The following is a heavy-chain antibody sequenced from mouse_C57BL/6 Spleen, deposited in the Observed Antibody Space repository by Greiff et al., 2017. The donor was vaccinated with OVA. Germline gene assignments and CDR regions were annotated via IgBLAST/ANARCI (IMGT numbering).Heavy chain of an antibody. Sequence: EVQLQQSGPELVKPGASVKIPCKASGYTFTDYNMDWVKQSHGKSLEWIGDINPNNGGTIYNQKFKGKATLTVDKSSSTAYMELRSLTSEDTAVYYCARADYYGSSYGNYAMDYWGQGTSVTVSS. D-gene: IGHD1-1*01. CDR3: ARADYYGSSYGNYAMDY. CDR2: INPNNGGT. J-gene: IGHJ4*01. CDR1: GYTFTDYN. V-gene: IGHV1-18*01.